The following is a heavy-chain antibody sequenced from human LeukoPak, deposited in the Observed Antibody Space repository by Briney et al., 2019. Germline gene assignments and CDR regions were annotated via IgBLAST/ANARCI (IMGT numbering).Heavy chain of an antibody. Sequence: GGSLRLSCAASGFTFSSSAMSWVRQAPGKGLEWVSAISNNGGYTYYADSVQGRFTISRDNSKSTLCLQMNSLRAEDTAVYYCAKQLGYCSDGSCYFPYWGQGTLVTV. CDR3: AKQLGYCSDGSCYFPY. CDR1: GFTFSSSA. D-gene: IGHD2-15*01. CDR2: ISNNGGYT. J-gene: IGHJ4*02. V-gene: IGHV3-23*01.